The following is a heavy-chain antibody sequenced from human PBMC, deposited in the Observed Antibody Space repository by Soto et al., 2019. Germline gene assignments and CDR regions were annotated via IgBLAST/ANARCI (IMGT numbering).Heavy chain of an antibody. V-gene: IGHV1-69*02. CDR2: IIPILGIA. CDR1: GGTFSSYT. J-gene: IGHJ3*02. Sequence: SVKVSCKASGGTFSSYTISWARQAPGQGLEWMGRIIPILGIANYAQKFQGRVTITADKSTSTAYMELSSLRSEDTAVYYCASPTLYGDSPRDAFDIWGQGTMVTVSS. CDR3: ASPTLYGDSPRDAFDI. D-gene: IGHD4-17*01.